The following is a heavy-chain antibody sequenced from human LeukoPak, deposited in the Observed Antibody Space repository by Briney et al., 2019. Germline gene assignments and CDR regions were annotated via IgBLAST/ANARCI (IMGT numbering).Heavy chain of an antibody. J-gene: IGHJ3*02. CDR2: INPNNGGT. D-gene: IGHD1-26*01. CDR1: GYTFTGYY. Sequence: AASVKVSCKASGYTFTGYYMHWVRQAPGQGLEWMGWINPNNGGTNYAQKFQGRVTMTRDTSISTAYMELSRLRSDDTAVYYCARDFAYRAANPFAFDIWGQGTMVTASS. V-gene: IGHV1-2*02. CDR3: ARDFAYRAANPFAFDI.